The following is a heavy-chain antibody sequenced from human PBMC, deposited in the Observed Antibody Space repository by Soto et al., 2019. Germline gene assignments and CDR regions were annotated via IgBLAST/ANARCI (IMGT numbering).Heavy chain of an antibody. V-gene: IGHV4-31*03. CDR3: ARGGAARYYYYYGMDV. Sequence: PSETLSLTCTVSGGSISSGGYYWSWIRQHPGKGLEWIGYVYYSGSTYYNPSLKSRVTISVDTSKNQFSLKLSSVTAADTAMYYCARGGAARYYYYYGMDVWGQGTTVTVSS. CDR1: GGSISSGGYY. CDR2: VYYSGST. J-gene: IGHJ6*02. D-gene: IGHD6-6*01.